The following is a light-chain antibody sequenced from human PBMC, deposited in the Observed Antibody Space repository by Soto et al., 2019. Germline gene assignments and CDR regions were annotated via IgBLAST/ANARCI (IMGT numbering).Light chain of an antibody. Sequence: LLTHWPAVVCLSLGERPTLPCRASQRFXRYFVWYKQKPGQSPRSIIXYASTRAPDILARFSGSGTGRAFTLTISGLQPEDSAVYHCRQQCNSSSRTVGQGTQVEI. CDR3: RQQCNSSSRT. J-gene: IGKJ5*01. CDR1: QRFXRY. V-gene: IGKV3-11*02. CDR2: YAS.